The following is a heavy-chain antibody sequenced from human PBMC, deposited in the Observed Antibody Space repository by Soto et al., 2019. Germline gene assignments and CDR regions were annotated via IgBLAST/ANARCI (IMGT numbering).Heavy chain of an antibody. Sequence: SETLSLTCTVSGGSISSYYWSWIRQPPGKGLEWIAYIYYSGSTEYNPSLKSRVTISVDTSKNQFSLKLSSVTAADTAVYYCARKSYSGDSGFYDYWGQGALVTVS. CDR2: IYYSGST. CDR3: ARKSYSGDSGFYDY. J-gene: IGHJ4*02. CDR1: GGSISSYY. V-gene: IGHV4-59*08. D-gene: IGHD3-22*01.